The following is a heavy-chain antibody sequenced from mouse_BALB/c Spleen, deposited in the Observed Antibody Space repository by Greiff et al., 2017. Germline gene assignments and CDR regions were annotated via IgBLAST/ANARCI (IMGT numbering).Heavy chain of an antibody. D-gene: IGHD2-4*01. J-gene: IGHJ4*01. V-gene: IGHV5-9*03. CDR1: GFTFSSYT. CDR2: ISSGGGNT. CDR3: ARYDYRAMDY. Sequence: EVQLVESGGGLVKPGGSLKLSCAASGFTFSSYTMSWVRQTPEKRLEWVATISSGGGNTYYPDSVKGRFTISRDNAKNNLYLQMSSLRSEDTALYYCARYDYRAMDYWGQGTSVTVSS.